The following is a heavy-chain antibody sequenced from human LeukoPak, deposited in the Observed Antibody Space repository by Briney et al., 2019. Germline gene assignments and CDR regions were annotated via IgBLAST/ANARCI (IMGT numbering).Heavy chain of an antibody. Sequence: PGGSLRLSCAASGFTFSSYSMNWVRQAPGKGLEWVSSISNSGSYIYYADSVKGRFTISRDNAKNSLYPQMNSLRAEDTAVYYCANHLACGSTSCPPFDYWGQGTLVTVSS. J-gene: IGHJ4*02. V-gene: IGHV3-21*01. CDR2: ISNSGSYI. CDR3: ANHLACGSTSCPPFDY. D-gene: IGHD2-2*01. CDR1: GFTFSSYS.